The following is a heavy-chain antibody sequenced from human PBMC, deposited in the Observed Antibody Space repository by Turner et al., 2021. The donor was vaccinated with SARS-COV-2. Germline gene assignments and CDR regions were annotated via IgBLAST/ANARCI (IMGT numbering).Heavy chain of an antibody. Sequence: EVQLVESGGGLVQPGGSLSPSGAASGFPFGHDSMNWVRQAPGKGREWVSYISSSDSTIYNADSVKGRFTIYRDKSKNTLYLQMNSLRAEDTAVYYCASGLIAATRGYFYYTMDVWGQGTTVTVSS. D-gene: IGHD2-15*01. CDR3: ASGLIAATRGYFYYTMDV. CDR1: GFPFGHDS. V-gene: IGHV3-48*01. J-gene: IGHJ6*02. CDR2: ISSSDSTI.